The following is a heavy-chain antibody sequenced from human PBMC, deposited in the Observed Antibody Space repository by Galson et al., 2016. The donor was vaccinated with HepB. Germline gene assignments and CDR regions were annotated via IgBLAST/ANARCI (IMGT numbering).Heavy chain of an antibody. V-gene: IGHV3-48*02. CDR3: ARVGGATNDY. CDR1: GFNFSNYN. J-gene: IGHJ4*02. Sequence: LRLSCAASGFNFSNYNMDWVRQAPGKGLEWVSYISGSSSTIYYADSVKGRFTISRDNAKNSLYLQMNSLRDEDTAVYYCARVGGATNDYWGRGTLVTVSS. CDR2: ISGSSSTI. D-gene: IGHD1-26*01.